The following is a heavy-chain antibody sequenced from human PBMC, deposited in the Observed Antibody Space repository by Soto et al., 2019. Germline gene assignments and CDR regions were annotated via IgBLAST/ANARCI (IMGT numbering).Heavy chain of an antibody. CDR2: IYTSGST. CDR3: ARVIVGATTYYFDY. V-gene: IGHV4-4*07. D-gene: IGHD1-26*01. CDR1: GGSISSYY. Sequence: PSETLSLTCTVSGGSISSYYWSWIRQPAGKGLEWIGRIYTSGSTNYNPSLKSRVTMSVDTSKNQFSLKLSSVTAADTAVYYCARVIVGATTYYFDYWGQGTLVTVSS. J-gene: IGHJ4*02.